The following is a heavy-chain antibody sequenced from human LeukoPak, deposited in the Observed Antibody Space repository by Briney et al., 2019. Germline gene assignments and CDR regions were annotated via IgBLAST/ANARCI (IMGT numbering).Heavy chain of an antibody. J-gene: IGHJ6*04. CDR3: ARDRGITVFGVVMDV. V-gene: IGHV1-46*01. CDR1: GYTFTNNY. D-gene: IGHD3-3*01. CDR2: INPSDGGT. Sequence: ASVKVSCKASGYTFTNNYMHWVRQAPRQGLEWMGIINPSDGGTNYAQKFQGRVTLTRDMSTSTVYMELSSLRSEDTAVYYCARDRGITVFGVVMDVWGKGTTVTVSS.